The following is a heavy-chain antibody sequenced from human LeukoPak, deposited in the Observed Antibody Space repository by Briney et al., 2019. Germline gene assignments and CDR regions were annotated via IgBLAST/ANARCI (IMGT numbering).Heavy chain of an antibody. V-gene: IGHV3-43D*03. D-gene: IGHD2-2*01. CDR2: ISWDGGST. J-gene: IGHJ4*02. CDR3: AKDSGIVVVPAALDC. Sequence: GGSLRLSCAASGFTFDDYAMHWVRQAPGKGLEWVSLISWDGGSTYYADSVKGRFTISRDNSKNSLYLQMNSLRAEDTALYYCAKDSGIVVVPAALDCWGQGTLVTVSS. CDR1: GFTFDDYA.